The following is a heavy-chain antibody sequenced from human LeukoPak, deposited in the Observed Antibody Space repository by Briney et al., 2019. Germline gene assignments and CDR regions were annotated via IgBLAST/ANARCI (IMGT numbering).Heavy chain of an antibody. Sequence: GGSLRLSCAASGFTFSRYAMNWVRQAPGKGLEWVSYISSSSSTIYYADSVKGRFTISRDNAKNSLYLQMNSLRAEDTAVYYCARDDYDYVWGSYRFDAFDIWGQGTMVTVSS. CDR3: ARDDYDYVWGSYRFDAFDI. J-gene: IGHJ3*02. CDR2: ISSSSSTI. V-gene: IGHV3-48*01. CDR1: GFTFSRYA. D-gene: IGHD3-16*02.